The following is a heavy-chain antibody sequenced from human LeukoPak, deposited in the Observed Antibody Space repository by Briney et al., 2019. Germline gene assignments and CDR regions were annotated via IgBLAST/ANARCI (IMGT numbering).Heavy chain of an antibody. V-gene: IGHV3-74*01. CDR3: ATDYDTLGDF. Sequence: GGSLRLSCAASGFTFSTYHMHWVRHAPGKGLVWVSRIERDGSSATYADSVKGRFTISRDNAKNTLYLQMNSLRAEDTAVYYCATDYDTLGDFWGQGTLVTVSS. CDR1: GFTFSTYH. CDR2: IERDGSSA. D-gene: IGHD3-16*01. J-gene: IGHJ4*02.